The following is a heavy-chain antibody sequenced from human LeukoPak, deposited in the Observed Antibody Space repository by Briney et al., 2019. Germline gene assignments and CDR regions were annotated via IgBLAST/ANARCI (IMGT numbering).Heavy chain of an antibody. CDR1: GGSFSGYY. Sequence: SETLSLTCAVYGGSFSGYYWSWIRQPPGKGLEWIWEINHSGSTNYNPSLKSRVTISVDTSKNQFSLKLSSVTAADTAVYYCARGREGIVGATTPSDYWGQGTLVTVSS. D-gene: IGHD1-26*01. CDR2: INHSGST. CDR3: ARGREGIVGATTPSDY. J-gene: IGHJ4*02. V-gene: IGHV4-34*01.